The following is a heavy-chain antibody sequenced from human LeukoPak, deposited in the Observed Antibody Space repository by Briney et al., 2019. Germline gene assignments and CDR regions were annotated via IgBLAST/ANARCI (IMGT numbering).Heavy chain of an antibody. D-gene: IGHD1-26*01. CDR1: GGTFSSYA. CDR2: IIPIFGTA. Sequence: GASVKVSCMASGGTFSSYAISWVRQAPGQGLEWMGGIIPIFGTANYAQKFQGRVTITADESTSTAYMELSSLRSEDTAVYYCARRVGPYYFDYWGQGTLVAVSS. J-gene: IGHJ4*02. CDR3: ARRVGPYYFDY. V-gene: IGHV1-69*13.